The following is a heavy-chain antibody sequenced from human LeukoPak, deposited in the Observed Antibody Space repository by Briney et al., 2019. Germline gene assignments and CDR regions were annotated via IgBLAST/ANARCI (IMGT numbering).Heavy chain of an antibody. CDR2: IYYSGST. J-gene: IGHJ4*02. CDR3: ARVTTRELVPAFYEQYYFDY. V-gene: IGHV4-39*07. D-gene: IGHD6-13*01. Sequence: PSETLSLTCTVSGGSISSSSYYWGWIRQPPGKGLEWIGSIYYSGSTYYNPSLKSRVTISVDTSKNQFSLKLSSVTAADTAVYYCARVTTRELVPAFYEQYYFDYWGQGTLVTVSS. CDR1: GGSISSSSYY.